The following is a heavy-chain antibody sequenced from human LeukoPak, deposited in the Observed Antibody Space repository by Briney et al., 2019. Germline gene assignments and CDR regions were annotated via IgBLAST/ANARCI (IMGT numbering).Heavy chain of an antibody. CDR3: ARRYYYGSGSYLYYFDY. CDR1: EYSFTSYW. CDR2: IYPGDSDT. Sequence: GESLKISCKSSEYSFTSYWIGWVRQMPGKGLEWMGIIYPGDSDTRYSPSFQGQVTISADKSISTAYLQWSSLKASDTAMYYCARRYYYGSGSYLYYFDYWGQGTLVTVSS. D-gene: IGHD3-10*01. J-gene: IGHJ4*02. V-gene: IGHV5-51*01.